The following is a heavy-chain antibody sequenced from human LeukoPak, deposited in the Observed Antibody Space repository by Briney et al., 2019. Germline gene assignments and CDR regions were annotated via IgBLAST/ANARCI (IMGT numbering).Heavy chain of an antibody. CDR3: ARGGLDHAYDI. CDR1: GLTFTNYW. J-gene: IGHJ3*02. CDR2: IHSDGVGT. V-gene: IGHV3-74*01. D-gene: IGHD3/OR15-3a*01. Sequence: GGSLRLSGAASGLTFTNYWMHWVRQATGKGLVWVSRIHSDGVGTIYADSVKGRFTVSRDNSKNMVFLQMSSLRADDTAVYYCARGGLDHAYDIWGQGTMVTVCS.